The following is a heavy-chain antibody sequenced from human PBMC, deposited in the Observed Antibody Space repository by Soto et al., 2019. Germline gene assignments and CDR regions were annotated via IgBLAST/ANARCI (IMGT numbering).Heavy chain of an antibody. CDR3: ANLNIAAAGTEWFDP. Sequence: ASVKVSCKASGGTFSSYAISWVRQAPGQGLEWMGGIIPIFGTANYAQKFQGRVTITADESTSTAYMELSSLRSEDTAVYYCANLNIAAAGTEWFDPWGQGTLVTVSS. CDR1: GGTFSSYA. V-gene: IGHV1-69*13. CDR2: IIPIFGTA. J-gene: IGHJ5*02. D-gene: IGHD6-13*01.